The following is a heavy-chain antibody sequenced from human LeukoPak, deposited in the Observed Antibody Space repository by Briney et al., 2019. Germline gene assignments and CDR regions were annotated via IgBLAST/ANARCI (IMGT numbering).Heavy chain of an antibody. CDR1: GDSISSSSYY. V-gene: IGHV4-39*01. CDR2: IYFGGST. D-gene: IGHD5/OR15-5a*01. CDR3: ARVPQGAVSHPVDFDY. J-gene: IGHJ4*02. Sequence: SETLSLTCTVSGDSISSSSYYWGWIRQPPGKGLEWIGSIYFGGSTYYNPSLKSRVTISVDTSKNQFSLKLSSVAAADTAVYYCARVPQGAVSHPVDFDYWGQGTLVTVSS.